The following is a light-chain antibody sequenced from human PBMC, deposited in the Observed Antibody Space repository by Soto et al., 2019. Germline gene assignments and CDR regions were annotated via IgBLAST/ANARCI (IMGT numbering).Light chain of an antibody. CDR1: SSDVGGYNY. CDR3: SSYTRSSTPWV. Sequence: QSALTQPASVSGSPGQSITISCTGTSSDVGGYNYVSWYQQYPAKAPKLLIYDVSSRPSGVSNRFSGSKSGNTASLTISGPQAEDEADYYCSSYTRSSTPWVFGGGTKLTVL. V-gene: IGLV2-14*01. J-gene: IGLJ3*02. CDR2: DVS.